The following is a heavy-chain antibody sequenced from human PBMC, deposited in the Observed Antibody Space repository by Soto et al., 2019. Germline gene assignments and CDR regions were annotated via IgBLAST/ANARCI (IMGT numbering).Heavy chain of an antibody. V-gene: IGHV1-24*01. CDR2: FDPEDGET. CDR3: ATDVIAARTKYFDY. CDR1: GYTLTELS. J-gene: IGHJ4*02. Sequence: GASVKVSCKVSGYTLTELSMHWVRQAPGKGLEWMGGFDPEDGETIYAQKFQGRVTMTEDTSTDTAYMELSSLRSEDTAVYYCATDVIAARTKYFDYWGQGTLVTVSS. D-gene: IGHD6-6*01.